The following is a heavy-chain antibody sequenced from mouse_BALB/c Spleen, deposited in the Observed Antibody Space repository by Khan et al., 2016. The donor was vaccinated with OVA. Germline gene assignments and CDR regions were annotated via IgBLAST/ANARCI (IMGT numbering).Heavy chain of an antibody. V-gene: IGHV1-7*01. D-gene: IGHD2-1*01. J-gene: IGHJ3*01. CDR3: ARRGLYGIFAY. CDR1: GYTFTTYW. Sequence: VQLQESGAELAKPGASVKMSCKASGYTFTTYWMHWVKQRPGKGLEWIGYIDPSTGYTEYNQKFKDKATLTTDKSSSTAYMQLSSLTSEDSAVYYWARRGLYGIFAYWDQGTVVTVSA. CDR2: IDPSTGYT.